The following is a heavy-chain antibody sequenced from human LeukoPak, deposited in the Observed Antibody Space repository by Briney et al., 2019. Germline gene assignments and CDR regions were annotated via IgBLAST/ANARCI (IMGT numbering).Heavy chain of an antibody. Sequence: GGSLRLSCAASGFTFSSYSMNWVRQAPGKGLEWVSYISSSSSTIYYADSVKGRFTISRDNSKNTLYLQMNSLRAEDTAVYYCAKDPQRYCSSTSCHSWFDPWGQGTLVTVSS. CDR1: GFTFSSYS. V-gene: IGHV3-48*01. CDR3: AKDPQRYCSSTSCHSWFDP. CDR2: ISSSSSTI. J-gene: IGHJ5*02. D-gene: IGHD2-2*02.